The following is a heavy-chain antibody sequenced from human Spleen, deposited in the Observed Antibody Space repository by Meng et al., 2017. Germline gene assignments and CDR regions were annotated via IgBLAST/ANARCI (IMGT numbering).Heavy chain of an antibody. CDR3: ARDEDISAAGKLFGDY. Sequence: VRRGQSGAEVNKPGASVKVSCKPSGYNFPDYYIHWVRRAPGQGLEWMGRINPKSGDTHYAQKFQARVTMTGDTSISTAYMELSGLRSDDTAMYYCARDEDISAAGKLFGDYWGQGTLVTVSS. J-gene: IGHJ4*02. D-gene: IGHD6-25*01. CDR1: GYNFPDYY. V-gene: IGHV1-2*06. CDR2: INPKSGDT.